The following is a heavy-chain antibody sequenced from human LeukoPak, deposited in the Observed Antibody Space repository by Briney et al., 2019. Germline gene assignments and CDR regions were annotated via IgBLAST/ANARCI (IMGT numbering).Heavy chain of an antibody. CDR1: GGTFSSYA. V-gene: IGHV1-69*13. Sequence: ASVKVSCKASGGTFSSYAISRVRQAPGQGLEWMGGIIPIFGTANYAQKFQGRVTITADESTSTAYMELSSLRSEDTAVYYCARGGYSNYGYYYYMDVWGKGTTVTVSS. D-gene: IGHD4-11*01. J-gene: IGHJ6*03. CDR3: ARGGYSNYGYYYYMDV. CDR2: IIPIFGTA.